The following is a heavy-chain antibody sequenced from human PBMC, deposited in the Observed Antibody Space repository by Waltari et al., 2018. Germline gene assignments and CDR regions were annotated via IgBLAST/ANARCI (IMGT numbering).Heavy chain of an antibody. CDR3: ASELTGDPGSVY. CDR1: GGSISSGGYY. V-gene: IGHV3-11*04. Sequence: QVQLQESGPGLVKPSQTLSLTCTVSGGSISSGGYYWSWIRQHPGKGLEWVSYISSSSTIYYADSVKGRFTISRDKAKNSLYLQMNSLRAEDTAVYYCASELTGDPGSVYWGQGTLVTVSS. J-gene: IGHJ4*02. D-gene: IGHD7-27*01. CDR2: ISSSSTI.